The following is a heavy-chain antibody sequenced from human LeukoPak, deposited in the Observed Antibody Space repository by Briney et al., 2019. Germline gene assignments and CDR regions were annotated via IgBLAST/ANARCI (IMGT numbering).Heavy chain of an antibody. Sequence: GASVKVSCKACGYTFTGYYMHWVRQAPGRGLEWMGWINPNSGGTNYAQKFQGRVTMTRDTSISTAYMELSRLRSDDTAVYYCARVNGKGGVADYWGQGTLVTVSS. CDR1: GYTFTGYY. CDR3: ARVNGKGGVADY. J-gene: IGHJ4*02. D-gene: IGHD3-16*01. CDR2: INPNSGGT. V-gene: IGHV1-2*02.